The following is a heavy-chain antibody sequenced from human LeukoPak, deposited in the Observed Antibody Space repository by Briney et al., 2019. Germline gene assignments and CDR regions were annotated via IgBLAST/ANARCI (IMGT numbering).Heavy chain of an antibody. V-gene: IGHV3-74*01. CDR2: IKSDGSGT. CDR1: GFTFSSSW. CDR3: ATNVGPRRRYPVLMDV. J-gene: IGHJ6*02. D-gene: IGHD2-8*01. Sequence: PGGSLRLSCVASGFTFSSSWMHWVRQAPGKGLVWVSRIKSDGSGTTYADSVKGRFTISRDNAKSTLYLQMNSLRAEDTAVYYCATNVGPRRRYPVLMDVWGQGTTVTVS.